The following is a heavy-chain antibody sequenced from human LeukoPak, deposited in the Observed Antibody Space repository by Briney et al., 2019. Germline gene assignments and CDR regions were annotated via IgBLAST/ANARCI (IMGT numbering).Heavy chain of an antibody. CDR2: IYTSGST. CDR3: ARSLPLNYLFDY. V-gene: IGHV4-61*02. J-gene: IGHJ4*02. Sequence: PSETLSLTCTVSGGSISSGSYYWSWIRQTAGKGLEWIGRIYTSGSTNYNPSLKSRVTISVDTSKNQFSLKLSSVTAADTAVYYCARSLPLNYLFDYWGQGTLVTVSS. D-gene: IGHD5-24*01. CDR1: GGSISSGSYY.